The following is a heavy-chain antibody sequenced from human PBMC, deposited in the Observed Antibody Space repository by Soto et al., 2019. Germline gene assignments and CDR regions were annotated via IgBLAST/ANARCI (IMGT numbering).Heavy chain of an antibody. V-gene: IGHV1-69*01. CDR3: ARDPITITIQSDYYYYGMDV. CDR1: GGTFSNYA. J-gene: IGHJ6*02. D-gene: IGHD4-4*01. CDR2: IIPIFGTA. Sequence: QVHLVQSGAEVKKPGSSVKVSCKTSGGTFSNYAISWVRQAPGQGLEWMGGIIPIFGTANYAQKFQGRVTITADESTSTAYMELSSLRSEDTAVYYCARDPITITIQSDYYYYGMDVWGQGTTVTVSS.